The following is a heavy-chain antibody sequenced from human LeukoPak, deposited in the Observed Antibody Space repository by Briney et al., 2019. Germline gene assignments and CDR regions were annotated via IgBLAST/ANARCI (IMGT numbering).Heavy chain of an antibody. CDR1: GFTFDDYA. Sequence: SGGSLRLSCAASGFTFDDYAMHWVRQAPGKGLEWVSLITWDGGSTYYADSVKGRFTISRDNRKNSLYLQMNSLRAEDTALYYCVKDIAAGISAVPEGYFDYWGQGTLVTVSS. V-gene: IGHV3-43D*03. CDR3: VKDIAAGISAVPEGYFDY. CDR2: ITWDGGST. J-gene: IGHJ4*02. D-gene: IGHD6-13*01.